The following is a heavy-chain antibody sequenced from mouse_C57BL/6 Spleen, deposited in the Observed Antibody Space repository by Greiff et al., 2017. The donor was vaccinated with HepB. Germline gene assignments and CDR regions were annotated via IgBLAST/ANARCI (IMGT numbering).Heavy chain of an antibody. CDR1: GYTFTDYE. CDR2: IDPETGGT. CDR3: TRETTVAPYYVDD. Sequence: QVQLQQSGAELVRPGASVTLSCKASGYTFTDYEMHWVKQTPVHGLEWIGAIDPETGGTAYNQKFKGKAILTADKSSSTAYMELRSLTSEDSAVYYCTRETTVAPYYVDDWGQGTTLTVSS. D-gene: IGHD1-1*01. J-gene: IGHJ2*01. V-gene: IGHV1-15*01.